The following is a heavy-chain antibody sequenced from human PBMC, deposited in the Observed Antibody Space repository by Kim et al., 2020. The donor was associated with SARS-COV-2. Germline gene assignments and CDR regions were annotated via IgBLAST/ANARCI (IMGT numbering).Heavy chain of an antibody. CDR3: AKDILYGAMVGDAFDI. J-gene: IGHJ3*02. D-gene: IGHD5-18*01. Sequence: GGSLRLSCAASGFTFDDYAMHWVRQAPGKGLEWVSGISWNSGSIGYADSVNGRFTISRDNAKNSLYLQMNSLRAEDTALYYCAKDILYGAMVGDAFDIWGQGTMVTVSS. CDR1: GFTFDDYA. CDR2: ISWNSGSI. V-gene: IGHV3-9*01.